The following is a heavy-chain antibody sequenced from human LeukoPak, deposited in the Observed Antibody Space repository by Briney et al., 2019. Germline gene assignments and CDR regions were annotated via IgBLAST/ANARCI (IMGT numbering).Heavy chain of an antibody. CDR1: GFTFSSYG. Sequence: QPGRSLRLSCAASGFTFSSYGMHWVRQAPGKGLEWAAVIWYDGSNKYYADSVKGRFTISRDNSKNTLYLQMNSLRAEDTAVYYCAKEGGYYSPLDYWGQGTLVTVSS. V-gene: IGHV3-33*06. D-gene: IGHD3-10*01. CDR3: AKEGGYYSPLDY. J-gene: IGHJ4*02. CDR2: IWYDGSNK.